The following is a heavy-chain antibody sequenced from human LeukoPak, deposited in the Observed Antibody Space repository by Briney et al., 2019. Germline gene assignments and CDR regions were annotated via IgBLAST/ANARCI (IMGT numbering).Heavy chain of an antibody. V-gene: IGHV3-64*01. D-gene: IGHD6-13*01. Sequence: GGSLRLSCAASGFTFSSYAMHWVRQAPGKGLGYVSAISSNGGSTYYANSVKGRFTISRDNSKNTLYLQMGSLRAEDMAVYYCARGLPGIAAAGTFDYWGQGTLVTVSS. CDR1: GFTFSSYA. CDR3: ARGLPGIAAAGTFDY. J-gene: IGHJ4*02. CDR2: ISSNGGST.